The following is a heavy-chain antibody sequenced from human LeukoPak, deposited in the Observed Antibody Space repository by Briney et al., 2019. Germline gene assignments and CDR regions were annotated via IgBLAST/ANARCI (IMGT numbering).Heavy chain of an antibody. CDR2: INPNSGGT. J-gene: IGHJ4*02. CDR1: GYTFPVYE. D-gene: IGHD5-12*01. V-gene: IGHV1-2*02. CDR3: ARGLVGYSGYDYDGEDFDY. Sequence: ASVKVSCKASGYTFPVYEIYWVRQAPGQGLEWMGWINPNSGGTNYAQKFQGRVTMTRDTSISTAYMELSRLRSDDTAVYYCARGLVGYSGYDYDGEDFDYWGQGTLVTVSS.